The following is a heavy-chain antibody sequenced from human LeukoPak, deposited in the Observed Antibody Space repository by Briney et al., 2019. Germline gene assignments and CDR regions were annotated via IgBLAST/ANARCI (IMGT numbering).Heavy chain of an antibody. CDR3: ARVGDCSSTSCYTYFNY. D-gene: IGHD2-2*02. CDR2: IYPGDSDT. J-gene: IGHJ4*02. CDR1: GYSFTSYW. Sequence: GESLKISCKGSGYSFTSYWLGWVRQMPGKGLEWMGIIYPGDSDTRYSPSFQGQVTISADKSISTAYLQWSSLKASDTAMYYCARVGDCSSTSCYTYFNYWGQGTLVTVSS. V-gene: IGHV5-51*01.